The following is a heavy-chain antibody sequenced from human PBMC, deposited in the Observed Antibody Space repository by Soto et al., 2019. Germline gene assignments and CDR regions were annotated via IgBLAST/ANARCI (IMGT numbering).Heavy chain of an antibody. D-gene: IGHD4-17*01. CDR1: GGSICSYY. CDR3: ARDSYGWFDH. Sequence: PSETLSLTCTVSGGSICSYYWSWIRQPPGKGLEWIGYIHYSGSTNYNPSLKSRVTISVDTSKNRFSLKLSSVTAADTAVYYCARDSYGWFDHWGQGTLVTVS. V-gene: IGHV4-59*01. J-gene: IGHJ5*02. CDR2: IHYSGST.